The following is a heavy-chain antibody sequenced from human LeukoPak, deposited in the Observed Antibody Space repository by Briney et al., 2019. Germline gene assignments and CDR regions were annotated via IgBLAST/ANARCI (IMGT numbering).Heavy chain of an antibody. CDR2: IYYSGST. CDR1: GGSISSYY. Sequence: SETLSLTCTVSGGSISSYYWSWIRQPPGKGLEWIGYIYYSGSTNYNPSLKSRVTISVDTSRNQFSLKLSSVTAADTAVYYCARGYSSGWSDYWGQGTLVTVSS. J-gene: IGHJ4*02. D-gene: IGHD6-19*01. V-gene: IGHV4-59*01. CDR3: ARGYSSGWSDY.